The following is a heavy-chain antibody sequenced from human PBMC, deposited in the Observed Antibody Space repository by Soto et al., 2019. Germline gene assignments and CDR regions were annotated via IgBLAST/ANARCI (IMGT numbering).Heavy chain of an antibody. CDR3: ARGQVNLLLYASWVSQPFDY. V-gene: IGHV4-34*01. J-gene: IGHJ4*02. CDR1: GGSFSGYY. D-gene: IGHD2-2*02. Sequence: QVQLQQWGAGLLKPSETLSLTCAVYGGSFSGYYWGWIRQPPGKGLEWIGEINHSESTNYNPSLKRRVTISVDTSKNQFSLKRSSVAAADTAVYYCARGQVNLLLYASWVSQPFDYWGQGTLVTVSS. CDR2: INHSEST.